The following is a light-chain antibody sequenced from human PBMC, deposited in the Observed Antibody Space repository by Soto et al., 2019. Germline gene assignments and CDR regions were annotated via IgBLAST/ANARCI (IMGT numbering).Light chain of an antibody. CDR3: QQYNTYSPWT. CDR1: QSINTW. V-gene: IGKV1-5*01. J-gene: IGKJ1*01. Sequence: DIQLTQSPSTLSASVGDRVTITCRASQSINTWLAWYHQEPGKAPKVLIHDASSLKSGVPSRFSGSGSGTECTHTISSLQPNDLGTYYCQQYNTYSPWTFGQGTKVEIK. CDR2: DAS.